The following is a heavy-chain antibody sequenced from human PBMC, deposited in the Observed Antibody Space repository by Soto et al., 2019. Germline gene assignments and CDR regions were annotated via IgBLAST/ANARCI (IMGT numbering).Heavy chain of an antibody. CDR1: GYTFTSYD. CDR2: MNPDRGHT. Sequence: QVQLVQSGAEVRTPGASVKVSCKASGYTFTSYDINWVRQATGQGPEWMGWMNPDRGHTGYVQKFQGRVTMTRNTAISTDYMERSSLRSEDTAVYYCARSGGGSNVNFDYWGQGTLVTVSS. CDR3: ARSGGGSNVNFDY. D-gene: IGHD2-15*01. V-gene: IGHV1-8*01. J-gene: IGHJ4*02.